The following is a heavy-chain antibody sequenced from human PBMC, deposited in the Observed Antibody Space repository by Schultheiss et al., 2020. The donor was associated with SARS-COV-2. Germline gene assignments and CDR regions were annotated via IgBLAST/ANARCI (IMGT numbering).Heavy chain of an antibody. V-gene: IGHV3-15*07. J-gene: IGHJ5*02. D-gene: IGHD3-16*01. CDR2: IKSKTDGGTT. CDR3: TTAGFAKSLYSNWFDP. CDR1: GFTFSNAW. Sequence: GESLKISCAASGFTFSNAWMNWVRQAPGKGLEWVGRIKSKTDGGTTDYAAPVKGRFTISRDDSKNTLYLQMNSLKTEDTAVYYCTTAGFAKSLYSNWFDPWGQGTLVTVSS.